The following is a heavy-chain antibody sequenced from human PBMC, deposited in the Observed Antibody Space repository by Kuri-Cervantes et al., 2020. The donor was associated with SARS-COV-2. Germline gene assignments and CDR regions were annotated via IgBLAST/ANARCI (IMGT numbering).Heavy chain of an antibody. Sequence: ETLSLTCAASGFTFSSYWVHWVRQAPGKGVVWVSRINSDGSSTSYADSVKGRFTISRDNAKNTLYLQMNSLRAEDTAVYYCARAPDYGDYYYYGMDVWGQGTAVTVSS. D-gene: IGHD4-17*01. CDR1: GFTFSSYW. J-gene: IGHJ6*02. V-gene: IGHV3-74*01. CDR3: ARAPDYGDYYYYGMDV. CDR2: INSDGSST.